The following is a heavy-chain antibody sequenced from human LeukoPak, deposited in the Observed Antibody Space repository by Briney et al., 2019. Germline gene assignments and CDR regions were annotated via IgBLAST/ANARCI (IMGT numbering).Heavy chain of an antibody. CDR2: INPTSGGT. D-gene: IGHD2-2*01. CDR3: ARSSTTYYYFDF. V-gene: IGHV1-2*06. CDR1: GYTFSIYG. Sequence: ASVKVSCKASGYTFSIYGITWVRQAPGQGLEWMGRINPTSGGTTSAQKFRGRVTMTRDTSINTAYMELSGLRSDDTAVFYCARSSTTYYYFDFWGQGALVTVSS. J-gene: IGHJ4*02.